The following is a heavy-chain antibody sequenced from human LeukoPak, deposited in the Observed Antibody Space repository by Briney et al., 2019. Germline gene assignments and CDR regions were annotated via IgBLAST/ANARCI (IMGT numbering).Heavy chain of an antibody. J-gene: IGHJ4*02. Sequence: PSETLSLTCAVYGGSFSGYYWSWIRQPPGKGLEWIGEINHSGSTNYNPSLKSRVTISVDTSKNQFSLKLSSVTAADTAVYYCARGGIRSRVWFGEEEEEAYFDYWGQGTLVTVSS. CDR3: ARGGIRSRVWFGEEEEEAYFDY. V-gene: IGHV4-34*01. CDR2: INHSGST. CDR1: GGSFSGYY. D-gene: IGHD3-10*01.